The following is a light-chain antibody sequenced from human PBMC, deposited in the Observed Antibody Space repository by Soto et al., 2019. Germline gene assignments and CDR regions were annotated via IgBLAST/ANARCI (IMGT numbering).Light chain of an antibody. Sequence: QSVRTQPPSASGTPGQRVNISCSGSSSNIGSNYVYWYRQFPGTAPKLLIQRNNQRPSGVPARFSGSKSGTSASLAISGLRSEDEADYYCGGWDDSLSGPVFGGGTQLTVL. J-gene: IGLJ2*01. CDR1: SSNIGSNY. V-gene: IGLV1-47*01. CDR2: RNN. CDR3: GGWDDSLSGPV.